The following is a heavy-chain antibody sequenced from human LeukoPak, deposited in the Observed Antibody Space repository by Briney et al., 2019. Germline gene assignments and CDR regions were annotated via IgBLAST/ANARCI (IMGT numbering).Heavy chain of an antibody. CDR1: GFTFSSYW. D-gene: IGHD5-18*01. J-gene: IGHJ5*02. CDR3: AREGDTAMVAPGSWFDP. Sequence: GGSLRLSCAASGFTFSSYWMSWVRQAPGKGLEWVANIKQDGSEKYYVDSVKGRFTISRDNAKNSLYLQMNSLRAEDTAVYYCAREGDTAMVAPGSWFDPWGQGTLVTVSS. CDR2: IKQDGSEK. V-gene: IGHV3-7*01.